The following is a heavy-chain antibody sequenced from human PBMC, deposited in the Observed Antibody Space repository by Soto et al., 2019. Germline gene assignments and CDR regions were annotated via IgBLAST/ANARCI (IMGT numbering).Heavy chain of an antibody. CDR1: GYTFTSYG. Sequence: RASVKVSCKASGYTFTSYGISWVRQAPGQGLEWMGWISAYNGNTNYAQKLQGRVTMTTDTSTSTAYMELRSLRSDDTAVYYCARHLTPRIIENWFDPWGQGTLVTVSS. D-gene: IGHD3-16*01. J-gene: IGHJ5*02. V-gene: IGHV1-18*04. CDR3: ARHLTPRIIENWFDP. CDR2: ISAYNGNT.